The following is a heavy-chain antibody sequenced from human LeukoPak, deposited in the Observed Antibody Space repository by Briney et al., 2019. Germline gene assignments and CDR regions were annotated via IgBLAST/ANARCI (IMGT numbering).Heavy chain of an antibody. CDR2: IKQDGSEK. J-gene: IGHJ4*02. V-gene: IGHV3-7*01. D-gene: IGHD3-22*01. Sequence: GGSLRLSCAASGFTVSSNYMSWVRQAPGKGLEWVANIKQDGSEKYYVDSVKGRFTISRDNAKNSLYLQMNSLRAEDTAVYYCARTDRAYYYDSSGYPAFDYWGQGTLVTVSS. CDR1: GFTVSSNY. CDR3: ARTDRAYYYDSSGYPAFDY.